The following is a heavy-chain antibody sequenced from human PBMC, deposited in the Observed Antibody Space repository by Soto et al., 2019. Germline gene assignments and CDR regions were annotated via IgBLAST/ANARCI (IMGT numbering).Heavy chain of an antibody. CDR3: GMSLELMDY. CDR2: ISAYNGNT. V-gene: IGHV1-18*01. J-gene: IGHJ4*02. CDR1: GHTLTCYG. Sequence: QVQLVQSGAEVKKPGGSVKGSCKASGHTLTCYGIHWVRQAPGQGLAWMGWISAYNGNTNYAQKLQGRVTMTTDTPKITVKMVMGRVKPVDTFVYYSGMSLELMDYWGQGTLVTVSS. D-gene: IGHD1-26*01.